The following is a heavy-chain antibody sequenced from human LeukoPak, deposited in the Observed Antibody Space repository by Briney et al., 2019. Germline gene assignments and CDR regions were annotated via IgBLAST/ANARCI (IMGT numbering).Heavy chain of an antibody. V-gene: IGHV4-59*08. CDR1: GGSISSYY. D-gene: IGHD3-9*01. CDR2: IYYSGST. J-gene: IGHJ1*01. CDR3: AHHRVILTGYFKF. Sequence: PSETLSLTCTVSGGSISSYYWSWIRQPPGKGLEWIGYIYYSGSTNYNPSLKSRVTISVDTSKNQFSLKLSSVTAADTAVYYCAHHRVILTGYFKFWGQGALVTVSS.